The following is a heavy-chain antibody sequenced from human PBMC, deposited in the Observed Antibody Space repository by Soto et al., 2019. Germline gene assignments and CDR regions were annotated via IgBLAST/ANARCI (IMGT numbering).Heavy chain of an antibody. D-gene: IGHD2-15*01. CDR2: IYFSGST. CDR3: ARLRGLFCSGGSCYPKTVDF. Sequence: QVKLQESGPGLVKPSQTLSLTCTVSGGSISSGGYYWSWIRQHPGKGLEWIGYIYFSGSTYYNPSLKSRFIISVDAPSNQYSLKLSSVTAADTAVYYCARLRGLFCSGGSCYPKTVDFWGQGTLVTVSS. V-gene: IGHV4-31*03. J-gene: IGHJ4*02. CDR1: GGSISSGGYY.